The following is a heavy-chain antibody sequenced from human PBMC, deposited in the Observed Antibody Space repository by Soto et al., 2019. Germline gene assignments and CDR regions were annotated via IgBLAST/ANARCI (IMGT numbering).Heavy chain of an antibody. CDR2: IIPILGIA. CDR1: GGTFSSYT. D-gene: IGHD3-10*01. J-gene: IGHJ5*02. Sequence: GASVKVSCKASGGTFSSYTISWVRQAPGQGLEWMGRIIPILGIANYAQKFQGRVTITADKSTSTAYMELSSLRSEDTAVYYCATTRYYYGSGSVEKNWFDPWGQGTLVTVSS. V-gene: IGHV1-69*02. CDR3: ATTRYYYGSGSVEKNWFDP.